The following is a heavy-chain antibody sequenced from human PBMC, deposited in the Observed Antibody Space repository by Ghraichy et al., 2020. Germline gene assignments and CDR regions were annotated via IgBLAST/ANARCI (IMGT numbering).Heavy chain of an antibody. V-gene: IGHV4-30-2*01. J-gene: IGHJ4*02. CDR2: IYHSGST. Sequence: SETLSLTCAVSGGSISSGGYSWSWIRQPPGKGLEWIGYIYHSGSTYYNPSLKSRVTISVDRSKNQFSLKLSSVTAADTAVYYCARGIDDSSGYYRNYFDYWGQGTLVTVSS. CDR1: GGSISSGGYS. D-gene: IGHD3-22*01. CDR3: ARGIDDSSGYYRNYFDY.